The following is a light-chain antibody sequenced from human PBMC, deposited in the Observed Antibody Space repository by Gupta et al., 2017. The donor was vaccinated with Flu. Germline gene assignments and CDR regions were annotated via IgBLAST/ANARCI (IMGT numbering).Light chain of an antibody. CDR1: DVGTKR. J-gene: IGLJ3*02. CDR2: ENY. CDR3: NVQANNSTHGV. V-gene: IGLV3-21*02. Sequence: SYVLTHPPAVSVAPGQTAMVSCGGNDVGTKRVHWYQQRPGQAPVLVVYENYDRHSGIPDRFSGANAGTTDTPTLTIADAGDEADDDCNVQANNSTHGVFGGGTKLTDL.